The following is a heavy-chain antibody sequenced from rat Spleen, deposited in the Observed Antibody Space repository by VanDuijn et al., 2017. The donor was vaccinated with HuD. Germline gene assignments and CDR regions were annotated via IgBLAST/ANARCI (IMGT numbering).Heavy chain of an antibody. V-gene: IGHV3-3*01. CDR1: SYR. J-gene: IGHJ2*01. CDR2: INSAGTT. CDR3: TTEGPEY. Sequence: SYRWNWIRRFPGNELEWMGYINSAGTTNYNPSLKSRISITRDTSKNQFFLQVNSLTTEDTATYYCTTEGPEYWGQGVMVTVSS. D-gene: IGHD1-11*01.